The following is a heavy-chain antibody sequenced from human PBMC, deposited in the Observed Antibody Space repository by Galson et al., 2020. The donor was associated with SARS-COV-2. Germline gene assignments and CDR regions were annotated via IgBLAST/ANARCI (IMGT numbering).Heavy chain of an antibody. Sequence: SETLSLTCIVSGGSIRSHSYFWGWIRQPPGKGLEWIGSVYYSGSTYYNPSLKSRVTVSIDTSKNHFSLRLSSATAADTAVYYCARQRHDFRSGYYGPGGMDVWGQGTTVPV. D-gene: IGHD3-3*01. CDR2: VYYSGST. CDR1: GGSIRSHSYF. J-gene: IGHJ6*02. V-gene: IGHV4-39*01. CDR3: ARQRHDFRSGYYGPGGMDV.